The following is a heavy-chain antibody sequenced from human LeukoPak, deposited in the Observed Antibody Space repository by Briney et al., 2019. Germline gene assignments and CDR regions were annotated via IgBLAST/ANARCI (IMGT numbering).Heavy chain of an antibody. CDR3: AKRIIGYCSGDSCYYDY. Sequence: GGSLRLSCEASGFTFSNYAMSWVRQAPGKGLEWLSAISGSGSNTYYADSVKGRFTISRDNSKNTLYLQINSLRAGDTAVYYCAKRIIGYCSGDSCYYDYWGHGTLLTVSS. CDR1: GFTFSNYA. J-gene: IGHJ4*01. CDR2: ISGSGSNT. D-gene: IGHD2-15*01. V-gene: IGHV3-23*01.